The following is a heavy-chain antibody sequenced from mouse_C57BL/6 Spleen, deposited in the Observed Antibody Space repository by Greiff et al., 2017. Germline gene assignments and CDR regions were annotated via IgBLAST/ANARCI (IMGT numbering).Heavy chain of an antibody. Sequence: EVKLVESVAELVRPGASVKLSCTASGFNIKNTYMHWVKQRPEQGLEWIGRIDPANGNTKYAPKFQGKATITADTSSNTAYLQLSSLTSEDTALYYCARGYDGYYDAMDYWGQGTSVTVSS. CDR1: GFNIKNTY. CDR2: IDPANGNT. D-gene: IGHD2-3*01. V-gene: IGHV14-3*01. CDR3: ARGYDGYYDAMDY. J-gene: IGHJ4*01.